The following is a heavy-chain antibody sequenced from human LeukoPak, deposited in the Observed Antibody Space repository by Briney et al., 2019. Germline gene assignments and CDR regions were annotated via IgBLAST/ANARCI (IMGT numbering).Heavy chain of an antibody. V-gene: IGHV3-64D*09. Sequence: PGGSLRLSCSVSGFTFSSYAMHWVRQAPGRGLEYVSAISSNGGSTYYPDSLKGRFTTSRDNSKNTLYLQMSSLRAEDTALYYCAKEGTSSTWTFDYWGQGTQVTVSS. J-gene: IGHJ4*02. D-gene: IGHD6-13*01. CDR2: ISSNGGST. CDR3: AKEGTSSTWTFDY. CDR1: GFTFSSYA.